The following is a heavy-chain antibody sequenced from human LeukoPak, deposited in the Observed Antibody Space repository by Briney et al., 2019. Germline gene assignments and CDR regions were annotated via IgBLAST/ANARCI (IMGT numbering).Heavy chain of an antibody. D-gene: IGHD5-18*01. CDR2: ISYDGSNK. V-gene: IGHV3-30*18. CDR3: AKDTGGIPGY. Sequence: PGGSLRLSCAASGFTFSSYGMHWVRQAPGKGLEWVAVISYDGSNKYYADSVKGRFTISRDNSKNTLYLQMNSLRAEDTAVYYCAKDTGGIPGYWGQGTLVTVSS. CDR1: GFTFSSYG. J-gene: IGHJ4*02.